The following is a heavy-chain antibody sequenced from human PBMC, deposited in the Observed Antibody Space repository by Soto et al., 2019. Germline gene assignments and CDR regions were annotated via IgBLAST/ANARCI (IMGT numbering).Heavy chain of an antibody. D-gene: IGHD4-17*01. J-gene: IGHJ6*03. CDR3: ARDKDGDTYYYYMDV. CDR1: GGSISSYY. Sequence: ASETLSLTCTVSGGSISSYYWSWIRQPPGKGLEWIGYIYYSGSTNYNPSLKSRVTISVDTSKNQFSLKLSSVTAADTAVYYCARDKDGDTYYYYMDVWGKGTTVTVSS. V-gene: IGHV4-59*01. CDR2: IYYSGST.